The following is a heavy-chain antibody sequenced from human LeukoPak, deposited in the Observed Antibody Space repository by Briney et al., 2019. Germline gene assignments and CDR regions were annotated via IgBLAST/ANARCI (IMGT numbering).Heavy chain of an antibody. Sequence: SETLSLTCTVSGGSISSYYWRWIRQPPGKGLEWIGYIYYSGSTNYNPSLKSRVTISVDTSKNQFSLKLSSVTAADTAVYYCARQPGYYDSSGPIFDYWGQGTLVTVSS. CDR1: GGSISSYY. V-gene: IGHV4-59*01. D-gene: IGHD3-22*01. CDR3: ARQPGYYDSSGPIFDY. J-gene: IGHJ4*02. CDR2: IYYSGST.